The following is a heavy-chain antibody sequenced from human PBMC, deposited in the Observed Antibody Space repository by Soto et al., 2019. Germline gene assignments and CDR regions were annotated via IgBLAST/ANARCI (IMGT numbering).Heavy chain of an antibody. J-gene: IGHJ4*02. CDR2: VSHSGSP. D-gene: IGHD1-26*01. CDR1: GGSFSDYY. Sequence: QVQLQQWGAGLLKPSDTLSLTCAVYGGSFSDYYCSWIRQTTEKGLEWIGEVSHSGSPTCNPTLKNRVTIAIDTSKNQFSLTLNSVTAADTERYFFAREEPAVIHQDYWGQENLVTVSS. V-gene: IGHV4-34*02. CDR3: AREEPAVIHQDY.